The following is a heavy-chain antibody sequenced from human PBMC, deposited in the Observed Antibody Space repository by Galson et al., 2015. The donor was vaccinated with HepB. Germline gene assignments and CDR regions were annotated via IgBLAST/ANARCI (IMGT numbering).Heavy chain of an antibody. V-gene: IGHV2-70*04. CDR1: GFSLSTSGMR. J-gene: IGHJ5*02. D-gene: IGHD2-15*01. CDR2: IDWDDDK. CDR3: ARSGYCSGGSCYGGWFDP. Sequence: PALVKPTQTLTLTCTFSGFSLSTSGMRVSWIRQPPGKALEWLARIDWDDDKFYSTSLKTRLTISKDTSKNQVVLTMTNMDPVDTATYYCARSGYCSGGSCYGGWFDPWGQGTLVTVSS.